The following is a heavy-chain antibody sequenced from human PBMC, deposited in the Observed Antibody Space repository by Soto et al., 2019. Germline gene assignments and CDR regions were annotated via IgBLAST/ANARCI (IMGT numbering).Heavy chain of an antibody. D-gene: IGHD6-19*01. CDR3: AATSSGGSLAGDY. Sequence: SETLSLTCTVSGVSISGSVNYWGWIRQPPGKGLEWIGSVYHSGTTYYNPSLKSRVTVSADTSKNHFSLRLSSVTAADTAVYYCAATSSGGSLAGDYWGLGILVTVSS. CDR1: GVSISGSVNY. J-gene: IGHJ4*02. CDR2: VYHSGTT. V-gene: IGHV4-39*02.